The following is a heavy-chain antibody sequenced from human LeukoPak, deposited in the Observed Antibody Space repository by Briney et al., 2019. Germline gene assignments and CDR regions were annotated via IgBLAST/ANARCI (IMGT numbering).Heavy chain of an antibody. CDR3: AGSRPSDAFDI. D-gene: IGHD6-6*01. V-gene: IGHV4-34*08. J-gene: IGHJ3*02. CDR2: IKHSGST. CDR1: DVTFNDYY. Sequence: SETLSLTCAVYDVTFNDYYWSWIRQPPGKGLEWIGEIKHSGSTKYNPSLKSRVTISVDKSKNQFSLQLNSVTAADTAVYYCAGSRPSDAFDIWGQGTMVTVSS.